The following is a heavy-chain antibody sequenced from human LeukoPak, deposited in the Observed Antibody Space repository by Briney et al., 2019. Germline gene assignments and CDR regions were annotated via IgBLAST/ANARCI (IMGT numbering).Heavy chain of an antibody. V-gene: IGHV3-23*01. CDR2: ISGSGDYT. CDR3: AKRGIAPAASVDY. CDR1: GFTFSSYA. Sequence: GGSLRLSCAASGFTFSSYAMSWVRQAPGRGLEWVSTISGSGDYTFYADSVKGRFTISRDNSKNTLNLQMNSLRADDTAVYYCAKRGIAPAASVDYWGQGTLVTVSS. J-gene: IGHJ4*02. D-gene: IGHD2-2*01.